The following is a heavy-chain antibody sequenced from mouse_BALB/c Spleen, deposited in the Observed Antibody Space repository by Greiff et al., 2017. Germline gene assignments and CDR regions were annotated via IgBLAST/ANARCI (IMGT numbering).Heavy chain of an antibody. V-gene: IGHV1-18*01. CDR2: INPNNGGT. D-gene: IGHD2-14*01. J-gene: IGHJ3*01. Sequence: EVQVVESGPELVKPGASVKIPCKASGYTFTDYNMDWVKQSHGKSLEWIGDINPNNGGTIYNQKFKGKATLTVDKSSSTAYMELRSLTSEDTAVYYCARGRYGGFAYWGQGTLVTVSA. CDR3: ARGRYGGFAY. CDR1: GYTFTDYN.